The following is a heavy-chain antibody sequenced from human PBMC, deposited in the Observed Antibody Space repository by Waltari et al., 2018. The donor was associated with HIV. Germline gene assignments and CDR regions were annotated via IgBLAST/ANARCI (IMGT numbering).Heavy chain of an antibody. Sequence: QVRLQESGPRLVKPSETLFLSCSVSGGSIGGYYWTWIRQTAGKELEWIGRIYASGNTHFNPSLMSRVSMSIDTSKKEFSLTMNSVTAADTAVYYCARGNSVVITQVDHWGQGALVTVSS. V-gene: IGHV4-4*07. D-gene: IGHD3-22*01. J-gene: IGHJ4*02. CDR1: GGSIGGYY. CDR3: ARGNSVVITQVDH. CDR2: IYASGNT.